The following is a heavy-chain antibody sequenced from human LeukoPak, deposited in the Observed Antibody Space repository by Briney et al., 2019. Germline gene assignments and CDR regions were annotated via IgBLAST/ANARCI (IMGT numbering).Heavy chain of an antibody. D-gene: IGHD3-22*01. CDR1: GGSISSYY. Sequence: PSETLSLTCTVSGGSISSYYWSWIRQPPGKGLEWIGYIYYSGSTNYNPSLKSRVTISVDTSKNQFSLKLSSVTAADTAVYYCARDTMIVGIDYWGQGTLVTVSS. V-gene: IGHV4-59*01. J-gene: IGHJ4*02. CDR3: ARDTMIVGIDY. CDR2: IYYSGST.